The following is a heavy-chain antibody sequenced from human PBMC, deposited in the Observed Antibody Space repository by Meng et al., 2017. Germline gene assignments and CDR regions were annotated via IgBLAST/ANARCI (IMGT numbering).Heavy chain of an antibody. CDR1: CVSFSVYF. CDR3: ERYLDPVQVEFDY. CDR2: IIHSGSH. J-gene: IGHJ4*02. Sequence: QVLLESCRTSLMPPQDVLFLTCRAYCVSFSVYFWRSTRHHPAEVLEWLREIIHSGSHNYYQSLNSLFIISVENSQTHFSLLLSSVIAADTAVYYCERYLDPVQVEFDYWGQGTLVTVSS. V-gene: IGHV4-34*12. D-gene: IGHD3/OR15-3a*01.